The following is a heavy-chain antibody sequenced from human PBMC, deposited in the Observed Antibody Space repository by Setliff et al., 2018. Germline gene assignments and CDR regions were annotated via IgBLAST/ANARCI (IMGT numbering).Heavy chain of an antibody. CDR1: GGSISSNY. CDR3: VRVEAGYCSSTSCYVVGAFDI. D-gene: IGHD2-2*03. J-gene: IGHJ3*02. V-gene: IGHV4-4*08. Sequence: SQTLSLTCNVSGGSISSNYWGWVRQPPGKGLEWIGYIYTSGSTNYNPSLKSRGTISVDTSRNQFSLKLSSVTAADTAVYYCVRVEAGYCSSTSCYVVGAFDIWGQGTMVTVSS. CDR2: IYTSGST.